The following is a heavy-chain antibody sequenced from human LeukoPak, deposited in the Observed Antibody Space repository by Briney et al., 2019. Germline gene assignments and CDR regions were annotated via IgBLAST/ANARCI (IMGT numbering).Heavy chain of an antibody. CDR2: IIPIFGTA. D-gene: IGHD3-10*01. V-gene: IGHV1-69*13. CDR3: ARGPHYYGSGSYYFNWFDP. CDR1: GGTFSSYA. Sequence: ASVKVSCKASGGTFSSYAISWVRQAPGQGLEWMGGIIPIFGTANYAQKFQGRVTITADESTSTAYMELSSLRSEDTAVYYCARGPHYYGSGSYYFNWFDPWGQGTLVTVSS. J-gene: IGHJ5*02.